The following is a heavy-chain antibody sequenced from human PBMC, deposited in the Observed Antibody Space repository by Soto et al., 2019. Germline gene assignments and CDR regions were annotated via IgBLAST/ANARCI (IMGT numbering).Heavy chain of an antibody. Sequence: SETLSLTCTVSGGSISSSSYYWGWIRQPPGKGLEWIGSIYYSGSTYYNPSLKSRVTISVDTSKNQFSLKLSSVTAADTAVYYCARQRITILNAPYFDYWGQGTLVTVSS. J-gene: IGHJ4*02. CDR2: IYYSGST. V-gene: IGHV4-39*01. D-gene: IGHD3-3*01. CDR1: GGSISSSSYY. CDR3: ARQRITILNAPYFDY.